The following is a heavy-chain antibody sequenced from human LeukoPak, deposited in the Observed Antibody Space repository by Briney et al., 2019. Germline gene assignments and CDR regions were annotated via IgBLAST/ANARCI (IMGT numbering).Heavy chain of an antibody. CDR2: ISSDGGGT. J-gene: IGHJ3*02. Sequence: PGGSLRLSCSASGFTFSSYAMHWVRQAPGKGLEYVSTISSDGGGTYYADSVKGRFIISRDNSRNTLYLQMSTLRVEDTAVYYCVKPLAARSYDAFDIWGQGTMVTVSS. D-gene: IGHD6-6*01. CDR3: VKPLAARSYDAFDI. CDR1: GFTFSSYA. V-gene: IGHV3-64D*09.